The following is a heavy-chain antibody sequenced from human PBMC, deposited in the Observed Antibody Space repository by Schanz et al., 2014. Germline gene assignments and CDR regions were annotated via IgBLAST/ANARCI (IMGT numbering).Heavy chain of an antibody. CDR3: AKGRFGELSAFDI. CDR1: GFTFSSYG. Sequence: QVQLVESGGGLIQPGGSLRLSCAASGFTFSSYGMHWVRQAPGKGLEWVAVIWYDGSNKYYADSVKGRFTISRDNSKNTLYLQMNSLRAEDTAVYYCAKGRFGELSAFDIWGQGTMVTVSS. D-gene: IGHD3-10*01. CDR2: IWYDGSNK. J-gene: IGHJ3*02. V-gene: IGHV3-33*06.